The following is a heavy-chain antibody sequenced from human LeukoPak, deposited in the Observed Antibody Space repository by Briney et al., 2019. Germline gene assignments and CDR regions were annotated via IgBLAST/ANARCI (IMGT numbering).Heavy chain of an antibody. J-gene: IGHJ3*02. CDR3: ARDILTDDAFDI. CDR1: GSTFTGYF. CDR2: INPNSGGT. V-gene: IGHV1-2*02. D-gene: IGHD7-27*01. Sequence: ASVKVSCKASGSTFTGYFMHWVRQAPGQGLEWMGWINPNSGGTNYQGRVTMTRDTSISTAYMELSRLTSDDTAVYYCARDILTDDAFDIWGQGTMVTVSS.